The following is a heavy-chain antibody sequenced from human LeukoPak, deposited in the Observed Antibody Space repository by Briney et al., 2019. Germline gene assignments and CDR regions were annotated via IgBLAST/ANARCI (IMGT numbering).Heavy chain of an antibody. CDR3: AKHPYGDYYYGMDV. CDR2: ISGSGGNT. Sequence: GGSLRLSCAASGFTFSSYAMSWVRQAPGKGLEWVSAISGSGGNTYYADSVKGRFTISRDNSKNTLYLQMDSLRVEDTALYYCAKHPYGDYYYGMDVWGQGTTVTVSS. J-gene: IGHJ6*02. V-gene: IGHV3-23*01. D-gene: IGHD4-17*01. CDR1: GFTFSSYA.